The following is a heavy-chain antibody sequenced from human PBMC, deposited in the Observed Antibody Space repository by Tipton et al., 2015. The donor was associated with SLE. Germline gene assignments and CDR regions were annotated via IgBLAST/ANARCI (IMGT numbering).Heavy chain of an antibody. CDR2: LYYTGST. Sequence: TLSLTCIFSDGSISSGGYYWSWIRQPPGKGLEWVGNLYYTGSTYYNPSLKSRVSFSIDTSKHQFSLKLNSVTAADTAVYYCARRHYSGPFDSWGQGTLVTVSS. CDR1: DGSISSGGYY. J-gene: IGHJ4*02. D-gene: IGHD5-12*01. V-gene: IGHV4-39*07. CDR3: ARRHYSGPFDS.